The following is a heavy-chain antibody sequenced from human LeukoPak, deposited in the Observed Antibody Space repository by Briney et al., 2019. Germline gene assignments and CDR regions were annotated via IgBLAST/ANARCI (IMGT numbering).Heavy chain of an antibody. J-gene: IGHJ4*02. CDR2: TSYDGSNT. Sequence: GGSLRLSCVVSGFTLSSHVMYWIRQAPGKGLERVALTSYDGSNTDYTDSVKGRFTISRDNPRNTLYLQMNSLSAEDTAFYYCARVGSSGYFDYWGQGALVTVSS. CDR3: ARVGSSGYFDY. V-gene: IGHV3-30*03. CDR1: GFTLSSHV. D-gene: IGHD3-22*01.